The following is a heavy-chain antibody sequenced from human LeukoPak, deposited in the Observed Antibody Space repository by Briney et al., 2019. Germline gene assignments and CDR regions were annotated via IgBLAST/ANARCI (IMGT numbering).Heavy chain of an antibody. J-gene: IGHJ4*02. Sequence: SETLSLTCTVSGDSISSGDYYWSWIRQPAGKGLEWIGRISSSGSTNYNPSLKSRVTISVDTSKNQFSLKLSSVTAADTAVYYCARGISGSLYYFDYWGQGTLVTVSS. CDR2: ISSSGST. V-gene: IGHV4-61*02. CDR1: GDSISSGDYY. D-gene: IGHD5-12*01. CDR3: ARGISGSLYYFDY.